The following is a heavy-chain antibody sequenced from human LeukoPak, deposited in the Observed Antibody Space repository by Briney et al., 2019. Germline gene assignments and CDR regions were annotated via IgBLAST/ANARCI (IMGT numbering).Heavy chain of an antibody. CDR1: GGTFSSYA. V-gene: IGHV1-69*04. Sequence: SVKVSCKASGGTFSSYAISWVRQAPGQGLEWMGRIIPILGIANYAQKFQGRVTITADKSTSTAYMELSSLRSEDTAVYYCTREGAYGAHGFDYWGQGTLITVSS. CDR2: IIPILGIA. J-gene: IGHJ4*02. D-gene: IGHD4-17*01. CDR3: TREGAYGAHGFDY.